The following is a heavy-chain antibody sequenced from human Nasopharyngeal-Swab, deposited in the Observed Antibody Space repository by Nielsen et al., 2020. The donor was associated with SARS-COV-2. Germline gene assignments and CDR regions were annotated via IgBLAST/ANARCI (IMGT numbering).Heavy chain of an antibody. J-gene: IGHJ6*03. CDR2: ISGSGDST. CDR3: AKGRGSYYYYMDV. Sequence: VRQAPGKGLEWVSGISGSGDSTYNADSVKGRFTLLRDTSVNTLYLQMNSLRAEDTAVYYCAKGRGSYYYYMDVWGKGTTVTVSS. D-gene: IGHD3-10*01. V-gene: IGHV3-23*01.